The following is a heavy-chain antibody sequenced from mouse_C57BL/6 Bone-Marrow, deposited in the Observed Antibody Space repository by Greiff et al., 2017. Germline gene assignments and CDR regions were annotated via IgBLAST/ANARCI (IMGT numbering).Heavy chain of an antibody. CDR3: ARDYYGSDYYAMDY. CDR1: GYTFTDYW. V-gene: IGHV1-9*01. J-gene: IGHJ4*01. CDR2: IRPGSGST. D-gene: IGHD1-1*01. Sequence: VKLQESGAELMKPGASVKLSCKATGYTFTDYWIEWVKQRPGQGLEWIGEIRPGSGSTNYTEKFKGKATFTADKSSNTAYMQLSSLTTEDSAIYYCARDYYGSDYYAMDYWGQGTTVTVSS.